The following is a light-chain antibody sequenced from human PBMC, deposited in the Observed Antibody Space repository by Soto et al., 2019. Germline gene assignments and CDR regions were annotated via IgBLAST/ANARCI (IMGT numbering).Light chain of an antibody. Sequence: DIQMTQSPSSLSASVGDRVTITCRTSQSISSYLNWYQQKPGKAPKLLIYAASSLQSGVASRFSGSGSGTDFTLTISSLQPEDFATYYCQQSYSTPPWTFGQGTNLEIK. CDR3: QQSYSTPPWT. V-gene: IGKV1-39*01. CDR2: AAS. CDR1: QSISSY. J-gene: IGKJ1*01.